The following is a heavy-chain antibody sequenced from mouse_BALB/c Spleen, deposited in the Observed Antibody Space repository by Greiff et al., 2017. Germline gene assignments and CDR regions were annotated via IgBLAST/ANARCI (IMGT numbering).Heavy chain of an antibody. V-gene: IGHV2-6-2*01. CDR1: GFSLTSYG. Sequence: QVQLKQSGPDLVAPSQSLSITCTVSGFSLTSYGVHWVRQPPGKGLEWLVVIWSDGSTTYNSALKSRLSISKDNSKSQVFLKMNSLQTDDTAMYYCARHEDYDNYYAMDYWGQGTSVTVSS. J-gene: IGHJ4*01. D-gene: IGHD2-4*01. CDR3: ARHEDYDNYYAMDY. CDR2: IWSDGST.